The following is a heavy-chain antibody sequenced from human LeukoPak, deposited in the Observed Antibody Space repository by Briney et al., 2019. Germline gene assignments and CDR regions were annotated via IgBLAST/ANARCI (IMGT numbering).Heavy chain of an antibody. CDR3: ARGLRFFRGWWNFDY. Sequence: ASVTVPCKASGYTFTSYDINWVRQATGQGLEWMGWMNPNSGNTGYAQKFQGRVTMTRNTSISTAYMELSSLRSEDTAVYYCARGLRFFRGWWNFDYWGQGTLVTVSS. J-gene: IGHJ4*02. V-gene: IGHV1-8*01. CDR2: MNPNSGNT. CDR1: GYTFTSYD. D-gene: IGHD6-19*01.